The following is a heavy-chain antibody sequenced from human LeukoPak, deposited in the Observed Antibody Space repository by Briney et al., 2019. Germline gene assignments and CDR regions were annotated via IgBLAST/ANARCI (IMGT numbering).Heavy chain of an antibody. Sequence: ASVKVSCKASGYTFTSYYMHWVRQAPGQGLEWMGIINPSGGSTSYAQKFQGRVTMTRDTSISTAYMELSRLRSDDTAVYYCARDPLPSGSWEYYFDYWGQGTLVTVSS. D-gene: IGHD1-26*01. CDR3: ARDPLPSGSWEYYFDY. CDR1: GYTFTSYY. J-gene: IGHJ4*02. V-gene: IGHV1-46*01. CDR2: INPSGGST.